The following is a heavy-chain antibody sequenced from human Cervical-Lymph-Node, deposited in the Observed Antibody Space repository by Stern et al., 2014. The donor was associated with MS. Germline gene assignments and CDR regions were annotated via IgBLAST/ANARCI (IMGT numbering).Heavy chain of an antibody. CDR1: GYSFTSYD. CDR3: ARVAVVARNWFDP. CDR2: IIPSDGST. J-gene: IGHJ5*02. V-gene: IGHV1-46*03. Sequence: QLVESGAEVKKPGASVKVSCKASGYSFTSYDMHWVRQAPGQGLEWMGIIIPSDGSTSYAQKFQGRVTMTRDTSTSTVYMELSSLRSEDTAVYYCARVAVVARNWFDPWGQGTLVTVSS. D-gene: IGHD3-22*01.